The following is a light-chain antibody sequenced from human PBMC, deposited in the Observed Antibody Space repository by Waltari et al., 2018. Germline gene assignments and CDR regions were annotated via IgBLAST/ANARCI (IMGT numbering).Light chain of an antibody. J-gene: IGKJ1*01. CDR1: QNIRTY. V-gene: IGKV1-39*01. CDR2: GAS. CDR3: QQSFSSPWT. Sequence: DIQMTQSPSSLSASVGDTVTVTCRASQNIRTYLNWYQQKTAKAPKLLIYGASPLQRGVPSRFRGMASGTEFTLTVTNLQPDDFATYFGQQSFSSPWTFGQGTPVNI.